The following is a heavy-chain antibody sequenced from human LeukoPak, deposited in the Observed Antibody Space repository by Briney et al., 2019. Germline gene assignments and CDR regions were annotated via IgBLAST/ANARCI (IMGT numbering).Heavy chain of an antibody. Sequence: ASVKVSCKASGYTFTSYAMQWVRQASGQRLEWMGWINAGNGNTKYSQEFQGRVTITRDTSASTAYMELSSLRSEDMAVYYCAGYASSGRRDAFGIWGQGTMVTVSS. D-gene: IGHD3-22*01. CDR3: AGYASSGRRDAFGI. CDR1: GYTFTSYA. CDR2: INAGNGNT. V-gene: IGHV1-3*03. J-gene: IGHJ3*02.